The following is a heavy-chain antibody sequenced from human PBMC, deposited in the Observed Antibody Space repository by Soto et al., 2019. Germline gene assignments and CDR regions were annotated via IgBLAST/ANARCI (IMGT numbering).Heavy chain of an antibody. Sequence: PGGSLRLSCAASGFTFTSYGMNWIRRAPGKGLEWLSTISASGGSTYYADSVKGRFTISRDDSTKTLFLHMNSLTAEDTAVYHCAKDLWSGYYTTYLDYWGQGILVTVSS. CDR1: GFTFTSYG. D-gene: IGHD3-3*01. CDR2: ISASGGST. J-gene: IGHJ4*02. CDR3: AKDLWSGYYTTYLDY. V-gene: IGHV3-23*01.